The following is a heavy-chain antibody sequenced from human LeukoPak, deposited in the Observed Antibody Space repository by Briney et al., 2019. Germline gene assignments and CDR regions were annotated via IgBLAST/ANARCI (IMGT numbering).Heavy chain of an antibody. CDR2: INTNTGNP. V-gene: IGHV7-4-1*02. Sequence: ASVKVSCKVFGYTFSDHAMNWVRQAPGQGLEWMGWINTNTGNPTYAQGFTGRFVFSLDTSVSTAYLQISSLKAEDTAVYYCARDLSRRTPPLDYFDYWGQGTLVTVSS. CDR3: ARDLSRRTPPLDYFDY. D-gene: IGHD4-23*01. J-gene: IGHJ4*02. CDR1: GYTFSDHA.